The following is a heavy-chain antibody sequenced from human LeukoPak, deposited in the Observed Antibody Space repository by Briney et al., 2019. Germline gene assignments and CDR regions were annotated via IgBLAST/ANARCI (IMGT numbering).Heavy chain of an antibody. V-gene: IGHV4-30-2*01. J-gene: IGHJ4*02. D-gene: IGHD3-3*01. CDR1: GDSISSGGYS. Sequence: SSETLSLTCAVSGDSISSGGYSWSWIRQPPGKGLEWIGEINHSGSTNYNPSLKSRVTISVDTSKNQFSLKLSSVTAADTAVYYCARGGARLRFLEWLPQYFYFDYWGQGTLVTVSS. CDR3: ARGGARLRFLEWLPQYFYFDY. CDR2: INHSGST.